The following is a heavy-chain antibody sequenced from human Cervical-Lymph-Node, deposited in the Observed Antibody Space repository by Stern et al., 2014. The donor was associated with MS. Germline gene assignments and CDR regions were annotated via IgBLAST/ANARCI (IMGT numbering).Heavy chain of an antibody. D-gene: IGHD3-3*01. CDR2: IWYGGSNK. Sequence: VQLVESGGGVVQPGRSLRLSCAASGFSFSSYDMHWVRQAPGKGLEWVAVIWYGGSNKYYEDSVKGRFTISRDNSKNTLYLQMNNLRPEDTAVYYCARGTTMFNLWGQGTLVTVSS. CDR3: ARGTTMFNL. J-gene: IGHJ5*02. V-gene: IGHV3-33*01. CDR1: GFSFSSYD.